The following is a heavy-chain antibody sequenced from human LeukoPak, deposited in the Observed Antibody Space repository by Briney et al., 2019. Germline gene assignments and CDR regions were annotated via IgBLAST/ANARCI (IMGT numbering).Heavy chain of an antibody. D-gene: IGHD3-22*01. CDR2: IIPIFGTA. Sequence: SVKVSCKXSGGTFSSYAISWVRQAPGQGLEWMGGIIPIFGTANYAQKFQGRVTITTDESTSTAYMELSSLRSEDTAVCYCASYYYDSSGYQDWFDPWGQGTLVTVSS. CDR1: GGTFSSYA. J-gene: IGHJ5*02. CDR3: ASYYYDSSGYQDWFDP. V-gene: IGHV1-69*05.